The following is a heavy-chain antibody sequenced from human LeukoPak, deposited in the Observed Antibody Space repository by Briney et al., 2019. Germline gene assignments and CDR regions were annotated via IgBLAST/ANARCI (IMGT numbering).Heavy chain of an antibody. CDR3: ARGPISYYYGMDV. CDR2: IYSGGST. V-gene: IGHV3-53*01. J-gene: IGHJ6*02. Sequence: GGSLRLSCAASGFTASSNYMSWVRQAPGKGLEWVSVIYSGGSTYYADSVKGRFTISRDNSKNTLYLQMNSLRAEDTAVYYCARGPISYYYGMDVWGQGTTVTVSS. D-gene: IGHD3-3*02. CDR1: GFTASSNY.